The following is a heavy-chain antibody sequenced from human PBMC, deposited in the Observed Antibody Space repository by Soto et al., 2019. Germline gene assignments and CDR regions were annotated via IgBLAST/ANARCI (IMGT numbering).Heavy chain of an antibody. CDR3: AGTVVTTGDYYYYYGMDV. Sequence: PRESLKISCKGSGYSFTSYWISWVRQVPGKGLEWMGRIDPSDSYTNYSPSFQGHVTISADKSISTAYLQWSSPKASDTAMYYCAGTVVTTGDYYYYYGMDVWGQGTTVTVSS. J-gene: IGHJ6*02. CDR1: GYSFTSYW. CDR2: IDPSDSYT. D-gene: IGHD4-4*01. V-gene: IGHV5-10-1*01.